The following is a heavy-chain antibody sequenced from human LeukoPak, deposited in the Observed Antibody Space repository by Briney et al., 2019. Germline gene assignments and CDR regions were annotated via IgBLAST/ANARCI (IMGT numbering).Heavy chain of an antibody. J-gene: IGHJ4*02. Sequence: PGGSLRLSCAASGFTFSSYSMNWVRQAPGKGLEWVSSISSSSSYIYYADSVKGRFTISRDNSKNTLYLQMNSLRAEDTAVYYCARDYYDSSGYYYPPLYWGQGTLVTVSS. V-gene: IGHV3-21*01. CDR3: ARDYYDSSGYYYPPLY. CDR1: GFTFSSYS. CDR2: ISSSSSYI. D-gene: IGHD3-22*01.